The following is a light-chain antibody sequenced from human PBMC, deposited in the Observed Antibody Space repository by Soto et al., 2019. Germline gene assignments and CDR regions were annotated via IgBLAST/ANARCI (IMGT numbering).Light chain of an antibody. CDR3: QQRSNWPPPIT. Sequence: EIVLTQSPATLSLSPGERANISFRCSQSVTTYLAWYQQKPGQAPRLLIYDASDRATGIPARFSGSGSGTDFTLTISSLEPEDFAVYYCQQRSNWPPPITFGQGTRLEIK. CDR1: QSVTTY. V-gene: IGKV3-11*01. J-gene: IGKJ5*01. CDR2: DAS.